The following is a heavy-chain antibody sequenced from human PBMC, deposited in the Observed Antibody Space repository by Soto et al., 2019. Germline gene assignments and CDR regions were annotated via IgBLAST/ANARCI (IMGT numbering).Heavy chain of an antibody. D-gene: IGHD3-3*01. CDR1: GYTFTSYG. CDR2: ISAYNGNS. CDR3: ARVGDLFGVVLSYGMDV. V-gene: IGHV1-18*04. Sequence: QVQLVQSGAEVKKPGASVKVSCKASGYTFTSYGISWVRQAPGQGLEWMGWISAYNGNSNYAQKLQGRVTMTTDTSTSTAYMELRSLRSDDTAVYYCARVGDLFGVVLSYGMDVWGQGTTVTVSS. J-gene: IGHJ6*02.